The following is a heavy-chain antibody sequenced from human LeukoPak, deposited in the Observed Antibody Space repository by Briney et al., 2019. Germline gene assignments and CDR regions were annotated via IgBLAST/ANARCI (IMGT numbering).Heavy chain of an antibody. D-gene: IGHD2-15*01. CDR2: IYYSGST. CDR1: GGSISSYY. CDR3: ARLCSGGSCSYYYYGMDV. J-gene: IGHJ6*02. V-gene: IGHV4-59*08. Sequence: SETLSLTCTVSGGSISSYYWSWIRQPPGKGLEWIGYIYYSGSTNYNPSLKSRVTISVDTSKNQFSLKLSSVTAADTAVYYCARLCSGGSCSYYYYGMDVWGQGTTVTVSS.